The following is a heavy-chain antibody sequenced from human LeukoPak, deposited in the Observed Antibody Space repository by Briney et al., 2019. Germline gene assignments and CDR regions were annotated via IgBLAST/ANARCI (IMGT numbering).Heavy chain of an antibody. CDR1: GDSVSSNSAA. D-gene: IGHD3-22*01. V-gene: IGHV6-1*01. CDR3: ARSLDYYDSSGGIGDYFDY. J-gene: IGHJ4*02. Sequence: SQTLSLTCAISGDSVSSNSAAWNWIRQSPSRGLEWLGRTYYRSKWYNDYAVSVKSRITINPDTSKNQFSLQLNSVTPEDTAVYYCARSLDYYDSSGGIGDYFDYWGQGTLVTDSS. CDR2: TYYRSKWYN.